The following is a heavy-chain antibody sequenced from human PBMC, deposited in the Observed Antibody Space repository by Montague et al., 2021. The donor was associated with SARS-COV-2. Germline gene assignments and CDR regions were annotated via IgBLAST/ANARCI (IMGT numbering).Heavy chain of an antibody. Sequence: SLRLSCAASGFTFSTYTMNWVRQAPGKGLEWVSSISSQSNYKYYADSVKGRFTISRDDAKNSLSLQMDSLGAEDTALYYCARESSSHPPLIDYWGQGTLVTVSS. V-gene: IGHV3-21*01. CDR2: ISSQSNYK. J-gene: IGHJ4*02. D-gene: IGHD2-2*01. CDR1: GFTFSTYT. CDR3: ARESSSHPPLIDY.